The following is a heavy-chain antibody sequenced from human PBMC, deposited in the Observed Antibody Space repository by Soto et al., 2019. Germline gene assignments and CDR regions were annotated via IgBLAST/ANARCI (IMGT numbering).Heavy chain of an antibody. J-gene: IGHJ4*02. Sequence: SETLSLTCTVSGGSITDYYWSWIRQPPGKGLEWIGYIYYSGSTNYNPSLKSRVTISVDTSKNHFSLKLSSVTAADTAVYYCARHGGSSAYYFLDYWGQGTLVTVSS. V-gene: IGHV4-59*08. CDR2: IYYSGST. CDR3: ARHGGSSAYYFLDY. D-gene: IGHD3-22*01. CDR1: GGSITDYY.